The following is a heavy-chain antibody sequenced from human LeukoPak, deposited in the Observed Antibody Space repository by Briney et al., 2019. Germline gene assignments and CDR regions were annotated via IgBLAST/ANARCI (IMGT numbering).Heavy chain of an antibody. CDR2: ISASGGSS. D-gene: IGHD2-15*01. CDR3: ARFAGPISGGGY. J-gene: IGHJ4*02. V-gene: IGHV3-23*01. Sequence: GGSLRLSCAASGFTFRSYAMSWVRQAPGKGLEWVSAISASGGSSYNADPVKGRFTISRDNSKSTLDLQMNSLRADDTAVYYCARFAGPISGGGYWGQGTLVTVSS. CDR1: GFTFRSYA.